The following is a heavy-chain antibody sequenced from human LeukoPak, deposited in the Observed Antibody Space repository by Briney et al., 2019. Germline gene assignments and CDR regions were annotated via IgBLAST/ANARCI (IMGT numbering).Heavy chain of an antibody. V-gene: IGHV4-34*01. CDR3: ARGVSYGGGMDV. Sequence: SETLSLTCTVSGGSIRSYSWSWIRQPPGKGLEWIGEINHSGSTNYNPSLKSRVTISVDTPKNQFSLKLSSVTAADTAVYYCARGVSYGGGMDVWGQGTTVTVSS. J-gene: IGHJ6*02. CDR2: INHSGST. CDR1: GGSIRSYS. D-gene: IGHD1-26*01.